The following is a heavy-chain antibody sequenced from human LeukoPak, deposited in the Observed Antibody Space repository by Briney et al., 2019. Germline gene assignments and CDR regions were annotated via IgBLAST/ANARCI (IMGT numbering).Heavy chain of an antibody. CDR2: ITSNTYI. Sequence: PGGSLRLSCAVSGFTFSDYSMNWVRQAPGEGLEWVSSITSNTYIHYADSMKGRVTISIDNAKNTLYLKMNSPRGEDRTMYYFARGITVYSSWRQPGRFDCWGQGTLVTVSS. CDR1: GFTFSDYS. D-gene: IGHD6-13*01. V-gene: IGHV3-21*01. CDR3: ARGITVYSSWRQPGRFDC. J-gene: IGHJ4*02.